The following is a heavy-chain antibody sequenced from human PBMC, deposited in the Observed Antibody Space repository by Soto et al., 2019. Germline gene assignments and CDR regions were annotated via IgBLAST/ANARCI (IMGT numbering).Heavy chain of an antibody. CDR1: GGSISSGDYY. J-gene: IGHJ4*02. CDR3: VSQRTSVLTQAYFDY. D-gene: IGHD2-8*01. V-gene: IGHV4-30-4*01. Sequence: SETLSLTCTVSGGSISSGDYYWSWIRQPPGKGLEWIGYIYYSGSTYYNPSLKSRVTISVDTSKNQFSLNLNSVTASDTAVYFCVSQRTSVLTQAYFDYWGPGALVTVS. CDR2: IYYSGST.